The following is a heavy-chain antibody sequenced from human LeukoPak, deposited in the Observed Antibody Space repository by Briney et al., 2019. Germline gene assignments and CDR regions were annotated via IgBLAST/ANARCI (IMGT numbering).Heavy chain of an antibody. CDR1: GFTFSSYG. CDR2: IRYDGSNK. D-gene: IGHD1-26*01. V-gene: IGHV3-30*02. CDR3: ARDGYSWELLPYFDY. Sequence: GGSLRLSCAASGFTFSSYGMHWVRQAPGKGLEWVAFIRYDGSNKYYADSVKGRFTISRDNAKNSLYLQMNSLRAENTAVYYCARDGYSWELLPYFDYWGQGTLVTVSS. J-gene: IGHJ4*02.